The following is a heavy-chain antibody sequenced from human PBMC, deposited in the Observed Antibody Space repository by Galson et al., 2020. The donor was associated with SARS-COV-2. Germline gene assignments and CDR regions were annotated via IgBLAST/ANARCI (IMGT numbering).Heavy chain of an antibody. J-gene: IGHJ6*02. V-gene: IGHV3-15*05. D-gene: IGHD1-26*01. CDR3: CGSYLGYYYYHAMDV. CDR1: GFSFINAW. CDR2: IKSNIDGGTT. Sequence: GGSLRLSCAASGFSFINAWISWVRQSPGKGLEWVGRIKSNIDGGTTDYAAPVKGRFTISRDDSQNTFFLEMNYLRIEDTGVYYCCGSYLGYYYYHAMDVWGQGTTVTVSS.